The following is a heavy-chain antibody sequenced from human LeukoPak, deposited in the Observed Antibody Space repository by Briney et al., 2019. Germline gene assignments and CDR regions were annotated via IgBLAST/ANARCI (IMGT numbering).Heavy chain of an antibody. V-gene: IGHV4-59*01. Sequence: PSETLSLTCTVSGASITNYYWTWIRQPPGKGLEWIGYVYYSGRTNYKPSLKSRVTISLDTSKIHFSLKLSSVTAADTAAYYCARGVDYYDSSGYWLKYNWFDPWGQGTLVTVSS. CDR2: VYYSGRT. CDR3: ARGVDYYDSSGYWLKYNWFDP. J-gene: IGHJ5*02. CDR1: GASITNYY. D-gene: IGHD3-22*01.